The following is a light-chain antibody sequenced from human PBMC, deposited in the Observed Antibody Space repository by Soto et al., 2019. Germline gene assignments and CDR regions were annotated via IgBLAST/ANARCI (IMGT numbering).Light chain of an antibody. CDR1: SGSIASNY. CDR2: EDN. CDR3: QSYDSSNVV. J-gene: IGLJ2*01. V-gene: IGLV6-57*04. Sequence: LTQPHSVSESPGKTVTISCTRSSGSIASNYVQWYQQRPGSAPTTVIYEDNQRPSGVPDRFSGSIDSSSNSASLTISGLKTEDEADYYCQSYDSSNVVFGGGIQLTVL.